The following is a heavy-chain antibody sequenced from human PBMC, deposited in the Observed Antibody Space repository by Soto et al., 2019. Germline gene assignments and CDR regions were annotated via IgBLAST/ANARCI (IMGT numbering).Heavy chain of an antibody. J-gene: IGHJ6*02. V-gene: IGHV1-69*13. CDR3: ASPASDFWCGYPYGMDA. D-gene: IGHD3-3*01. Sequence: SVKVSCKASGGTFSSYAISWVRQAPGQGLEWMGGIIPIFGTANYAQKFQGRVTITADESTSTAYMELSSLRSEDTAVYYCASPASDFWCGYPYGMDAWGQGTTVTVSS. CDR1: GGTFSSYA. CDR2: IIPIFGTA.